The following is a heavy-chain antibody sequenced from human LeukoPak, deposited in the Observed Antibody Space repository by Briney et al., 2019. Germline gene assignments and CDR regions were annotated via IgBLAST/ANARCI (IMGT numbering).Heavy chain of an antibody. CDR3: ARVCVAVAGTCVDY. Sequence: GGSLRLSCAASGFTFSSYSMNWVRQAPGKGLEWVSSISSSSSYIYYADSVKGRFTISRDNAKNSLYLQMNSLRAEDTAVYYCARVCVAVAGTCVDYWGQGTLVTVSS. CDR2: ISSSSSYI. V-gene: IGHV3-21*01. CDR1: GFTFSSYS. J-gene: IGHJ4*02. D-gene: IGHD6-19*01.